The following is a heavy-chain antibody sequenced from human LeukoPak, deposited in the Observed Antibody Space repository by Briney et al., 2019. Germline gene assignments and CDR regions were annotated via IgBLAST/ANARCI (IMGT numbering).Heavy chain of an antibody. CDR1: GYTFTSYY. J-gene: IGHJ4*02. CDR2: INPSGGST. V-gene: IGHV1-46*01. Sequence: ASVKVSCKASGYTFTSYYMHWVRQAPGQGLVWMGIINPSGGSTSYAQKFQGRVTMTRDMSTSTVYMELSSLRSEDTAVYYCARQAGGDIVVVPAATPPFDYWGQGTLVTVSS. CDR3: ARQAGGDIVVVPAATPPFDY. D-gene: IGHD2-2*02.